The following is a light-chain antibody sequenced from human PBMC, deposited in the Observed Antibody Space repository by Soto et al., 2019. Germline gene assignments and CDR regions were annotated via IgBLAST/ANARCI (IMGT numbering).Light chain of an antibody. J-gene: IGLJ7*01. V-gene: IGLV1-47*01. CDR2: RNN. CDR3: AAWDDSLSGAV. Sequence: QSVLTQPPSASGTPGQRVTISCSGTSSNIGSNYVYWYQQLPGTAPKLLIYRNNQRHSGVPDRFSGSKSGTSASRAISGLRSEDEADYYCAAWDDSLSGAVFGGGTQLTLL. CDR1: SSNIGSNY.